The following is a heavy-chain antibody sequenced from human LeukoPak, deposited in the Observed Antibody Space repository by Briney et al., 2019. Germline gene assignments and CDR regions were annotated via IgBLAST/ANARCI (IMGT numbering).Heavy chain of an antibody. CDR1: GGSISRHY. CDR3: ARHVGPGYSYGFDN. D-gene: IGHD5-18*01. CDR2: ISYSGST. V-gene: IGHV4-59*08. J-gene: IGHJ4*02. Sequence: SETLSLTCTVSGGSISRHYWSWIRQAPGKGLEWIGYISYSGSTNYNPSLKSRVTTSVDTSKNQFSLKLSSVTAADTAVFYCARHVGPGYSYGFDNWGQGTLVTVSS.